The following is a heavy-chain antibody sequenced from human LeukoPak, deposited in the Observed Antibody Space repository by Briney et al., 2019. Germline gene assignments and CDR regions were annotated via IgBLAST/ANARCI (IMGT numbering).Heavy chain of an antibody. D-gene: IGHD5-24*01. CDR3: ARQRDGYNSYNWFDP. CDR1: GYSFTSYW. Sequence: GESLKISCKGSGYSFTSYWIGWVRQMPGKGLEWMGIIYPGDSDTRYSPSFQGQVTISADKSISTAYLQWSSLKASDTAMYYCARQRDGYNSYNWFDPWDQGTLVTVSS. J-gene: IGHJ5*02. CDR2: IYPGDSDT. V-gene: IGHV5-51*01.